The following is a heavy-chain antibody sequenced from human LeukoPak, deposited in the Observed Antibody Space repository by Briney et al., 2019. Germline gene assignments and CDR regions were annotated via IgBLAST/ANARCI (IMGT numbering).Heavy chain of an antibody. CDR3: AKGKGSGSDLFYSYYYMDV. CDR1: GFIFSSYG. V-gene: IGHV3-30*02. J-gene: IGHJ6*03. D-gene: IGHD1-26*01. Sequence: GGSLRLSCAASGFIFSSYGMHWVRQAPGKGLEWVAFIRYDGSNKYYADSVKGRFTISRDNSKNTLYLQMNSLRAEDTAVYYCAKGKGSGSDLFYSYYYMDVWGKGTTVTVSS. CDR2: IRYDGSNK.